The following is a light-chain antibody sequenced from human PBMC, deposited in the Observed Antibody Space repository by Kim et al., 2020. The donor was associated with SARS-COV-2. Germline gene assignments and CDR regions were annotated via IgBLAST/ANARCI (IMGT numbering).Light chain of an antibody. Sequence: IVLTQSPGTLSLSPGERATLSCRASQTFSSIYLAWYQQNPGQAPRLLIYGASFRAAAIPDRFSGSGSGTDFTLTISRLEAEDFAVYYCQQYASSPITFGQGTRLEIK. V-gene: IGKV3-20*01. CDR3: QQYASSPIT. J-gene: IGKJ5*01. CDR1: QTFSSIY. CDR2: GAS.